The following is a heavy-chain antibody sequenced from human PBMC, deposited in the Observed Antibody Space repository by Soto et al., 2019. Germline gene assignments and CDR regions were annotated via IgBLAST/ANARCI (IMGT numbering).Heavy chain of an antibody. Sequence: GGSLRLSCVASGFTFSRFGMSWVRQAPGKGLEWVSGISGSAGSTYYADSVKGRFTISRDNSKNTLYLQMNSLRAEDTAVYYCAKDLDYPGVPNDYWGQGTLVTVSS. J-gene: IGHJ4*02. CDR1: GFTFSRFG. CDR2: ISGSAGST. D-gene: IGHD4-17*01. CDR3: AKDLDYPGVPNDY. V-gene: IGHV3-23*01.